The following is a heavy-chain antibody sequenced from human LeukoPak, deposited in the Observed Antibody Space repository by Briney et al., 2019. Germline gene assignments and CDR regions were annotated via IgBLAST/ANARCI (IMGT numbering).Heavy chain of an antibody. V-gene: IGHV3-23*01. CDR2: ISGSGSST. Sequence: GGSLRLSCAASGFTFTSYAMNWVRQAPGKGLEWVSTISGSGSSTYYVDSVKGRFTISRDNSKNTLYLQMNSLRAEDTAVYYCARDAHSAFDIWGQGTMVTVSS. CDR3: ARDAHSAFDI. CDR1: GFTFTSYA. J-gene: IGHJ3*02.